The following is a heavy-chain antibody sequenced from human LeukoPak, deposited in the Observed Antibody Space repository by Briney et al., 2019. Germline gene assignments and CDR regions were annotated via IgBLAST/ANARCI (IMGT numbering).Heavy chain of an antibody. Sequence: GGSLRLSCAASGFTFSNYAMHWVRQAPGKGLEYVSAISANGGHTYYANSVKGRFTISRDNSKNTLYFQVGSLRAEDMAVYYCARVGDETAFDIWGQGTMVTVSS. V-gene: IGHV3-64*01. CDR3: ARVGDETAFDI. J-gene: IGHJ3*02. D-gene: IGHD4-17*01. CDR2: ISANGGHT. CDR1: GFTFSNYA.